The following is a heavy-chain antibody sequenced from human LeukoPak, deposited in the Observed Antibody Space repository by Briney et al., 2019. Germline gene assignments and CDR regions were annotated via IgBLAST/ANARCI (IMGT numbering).Heavy chain of an antibody. V-gene: IGHV4-4*02. CDR2: INHSGST. Sequence: SETLSLTCAVSGGSISSSNWWSWVRQPPGKGLEWIGEINHSGSTNYNPSLKSRVTISVDTSKNQFSLKLSSVTAADTAVYYCARGIWFGELLSIWGQGTLVTVSS. J-gene: IGHJ4*02. CDR1: GGSISSSNW. D-gene: IGHD3-10*01. CDR3: ARGIWFGELLSI.